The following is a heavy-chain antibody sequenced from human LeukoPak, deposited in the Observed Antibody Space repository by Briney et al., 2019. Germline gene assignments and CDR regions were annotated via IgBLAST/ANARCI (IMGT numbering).Heavy chain of an antibody. Sequence: PSETLSLTCTVSGGSISSSSYYWGWIRQPPGKGLEWIGSIYYSGSTYYNPSLKSRVTISVDTSKNQFSLKLSSVTAADTVVYYCARHPICSGGSCVLGYFDYWGQGTLVTVSS. D-gene: IGHD2-15*01. CDR1: GGSISSSSYY. CDR3: ARHPICSGGSCVLGYFDY. V-gene: IGHV4-39*01. J-gene: IGHJ4*02. CDR2: IYYSGST.